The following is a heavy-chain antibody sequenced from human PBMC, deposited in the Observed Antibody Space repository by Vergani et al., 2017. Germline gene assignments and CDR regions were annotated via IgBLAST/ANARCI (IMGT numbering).Heavy chain of an antibody. V-gene: IGHV3-23*01. CDR1: GFTFSSYA. J-gene: IGHJ4*02. CDR2: ISGSGGST. Sequence: EVQLLESGGGVVQPGGSLRLSCAASGFTFSSYAMSWVRQAPGKGLEWVSAISGSGGSTYYADSVKGRFTISRDNSKNTLYLQMNSLRAEDTAVYYCAKERYCSSTSCYTPEGEGYWGQGTLVTVSS. CDR3: AKERYCSSTSCYTPEGEGY. D-gene: IGHD2-2*02.